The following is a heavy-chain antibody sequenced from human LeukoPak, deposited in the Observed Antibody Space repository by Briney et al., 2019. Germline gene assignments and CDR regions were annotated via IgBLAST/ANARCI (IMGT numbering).Heavy chain of an antibody. D-gene: IGHD3-10*01. CDR2: INHSGST. V-gene: IGHV4-34*01. Sequence: SETLSLTCAVYGGSFSGYYWSWIRQPPGKGLEWIGEINHSGSTNYNPSLKSRVTISVDTSKNQFSLKLSSVTAADTAVYYCARAPLGVGYYYGMDVWGQGTTVTVSS. J-gene: IGHJ6*02. CDR3: ARAPLGVGYYYGMDV. CDR1: GGSFSGYY.